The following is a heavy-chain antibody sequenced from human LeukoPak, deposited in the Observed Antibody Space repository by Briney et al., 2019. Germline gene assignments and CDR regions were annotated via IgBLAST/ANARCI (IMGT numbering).Heavy chain of an antibody. CDR3: ARDEYSGYLPRAFDI. D-gene: IGHD5-12*01. CDR2: IKSSSSPI. CDR1: GFIFSDYY. Sequence: PGGSLRLSCAASGFIFSDYYMSWIRQAPGKGLEWVSYIKSSSSPIYYADSVKGRFTISRDNAKNSLYLQMNSLRAEDTAVYYCARDEYSGYLPRAFDIWGQGTMVTVSS. J-gene: IGHJ3*02. V-gene: IGHV3-11*04.